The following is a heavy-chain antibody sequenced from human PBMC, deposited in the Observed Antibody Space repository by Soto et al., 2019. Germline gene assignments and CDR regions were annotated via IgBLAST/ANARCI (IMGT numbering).Heavy chain of an antibody. CDR1: GFPFSRYL. D-gene: IGHD5-12*01. V-gene: IGHV3-74*01. Sequence: EVQLVESGGGLVQPGGSLRLFCAASGFPFSRYLMHWVRQAPGKGLVWVSRISDDGTSTTYADSMKGRFTISRDNVKSTLSLQMNSLRVEDTAVYYCVRGDLVTTSLLDYWGQGALVTVSS. CDR2: ISDDGTST. J-gene: IGHJ4*02. CDR3: VRGDLVTTSLLDY.